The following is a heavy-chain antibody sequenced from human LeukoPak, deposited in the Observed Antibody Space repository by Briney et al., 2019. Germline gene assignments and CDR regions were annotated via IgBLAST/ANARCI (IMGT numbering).Heavy chain of an antibody. J-gene: IGHJ4*02. V-gene: IGHV3-48*01. Sequence: GGSLRLFCAASGFTFSNYNMNWVRQAPGEGLEWVSYISSSSTIIYYAHSVKGRFTISRDNAKKSLYLQMNSLRAEDTAVYYCVRRGVVPAAIRGSFDYWGQGTLVTVSS. CDR3: VRRGVVPAAIRGSFDY. D-gene: IGHD2-2*02. CDR2: ISSSSTII. CDR1: GFTFSNYN.